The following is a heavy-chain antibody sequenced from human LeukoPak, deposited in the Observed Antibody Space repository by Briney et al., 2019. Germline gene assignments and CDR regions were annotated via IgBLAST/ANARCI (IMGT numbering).Heavy chain of an antibody. V-gene: IGHV3-21*01. Sequence: GGSLRLSCAASGFTFSSYSMNWVRQAPGKGLEWVASINRSSSYKYYADSVKGRFTISRDNAKNSLYLQMNSLRAEDTAVYYCARDRLGYSSWPFDYGGQGTLVTVSS. D-gene: IGHD6-13*01. CDR2: INRSSSYK. CDR1: GFTFSSYS. CDR3: ARDRLGYSSWPFDY. J-gene: IGHJ4*02.